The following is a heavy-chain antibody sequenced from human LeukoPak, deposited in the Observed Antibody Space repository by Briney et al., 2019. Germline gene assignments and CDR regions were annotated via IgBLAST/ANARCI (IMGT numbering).Heavy chain of an antibody. V-gene: IGHV3-23*01. CDR2: ISGSGGST. CDR1: GFTFSSYG. Sequence: GGSLGLSCAASGFTFSSYGMSWVRQAPGKGLEWVSAISGSGGSTYYADSVKGRFTISRDNSKNTLYLQMNSLRAEDTAVYYCARGTYGSGSYFPDYWGQGTLVTVSS. J-gene: IGHJ4*02. D-gene: IGHD3-10*01. CDR3: ARGTYGSGSYFPDY.